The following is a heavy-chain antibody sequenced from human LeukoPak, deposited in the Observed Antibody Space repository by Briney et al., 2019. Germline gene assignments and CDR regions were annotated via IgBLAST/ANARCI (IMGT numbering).Heavy chain of an antibody. D-gene: IGHD2-15*01. J-gene: IGHJ4*02. CDR3: ARQGLLYYFDY. V-gene: IGHV4-39*01. Sequence: PSETLSLTCTVSGASTSSSHYYWGWIRQPPGKGLEWIGSIYYSGSTYYNPSLKSRVTISVDTSKNQFSLKLSSVTAADTAVYYCARQGLLYYFDYWGQGTLVTVSS. CDR1: GASTSSSHYY. CDR2: IYYSGST.